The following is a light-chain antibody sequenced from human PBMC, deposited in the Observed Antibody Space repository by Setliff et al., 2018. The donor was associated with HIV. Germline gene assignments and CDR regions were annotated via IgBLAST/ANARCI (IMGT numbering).Light chain of an antibody. CDR2: DDS. J-gene: IGLJ1*01. CDR1: NIGGKN. V-gene: IGLV3-21*03. CDR3: QVWDRGSDHYV. Sequence: SYELTQPPSVSVAPGKTAKITCGGNNIGGKNVHWYQQKPGQAPVVVVYDDSDRPSGIPERSSGSNSGNMATLTISRVEAGDEADYYCQVWDRGSDHYVFGAGTKVTVL.